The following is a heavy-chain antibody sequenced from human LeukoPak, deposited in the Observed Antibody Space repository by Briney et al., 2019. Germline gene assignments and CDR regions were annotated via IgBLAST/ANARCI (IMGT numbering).Heavy chain of an antibody. CDR3: ARGRGKAAAGKNNWFDP. CDR1: GYTFTSYD. V-gene: IGHV1-8*01. J-gene: IGHJ5*02. D-gene: IGHD6-13*01. Sequence: GASVKVSCKASGYTFTSYDINWVRQATGQGLEWMGWMNPNSGNTGYAQKFQGRVTMTRNTSISTAYMELSSLRSEDTAVYYCARGRGKAAAGKNNWFDPWGQGTLVTVSS. CDR2: MNPNSGNT.